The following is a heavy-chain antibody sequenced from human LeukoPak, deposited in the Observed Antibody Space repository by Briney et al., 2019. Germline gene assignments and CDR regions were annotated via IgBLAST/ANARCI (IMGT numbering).Heavy chain of an antibody. J-gene: IGHJ1*01. CDR1: GGSINNYY. CDR3: ARDAWSAYGHNYFQH. D-gene: IGHD5-24*01. V-gene: IGHV4-59*01. CDR2: ISYSGST. Sequence: PSETLSLTCTVSGGSINNYYWNWIRQPPGKGLEWIGHISYSGSTNYNPSLKSRVAISVDTSKNQFSLRLTSVTATDTAVYYCARDAWSAYGHNYFQHWGQGTLLTVSS.